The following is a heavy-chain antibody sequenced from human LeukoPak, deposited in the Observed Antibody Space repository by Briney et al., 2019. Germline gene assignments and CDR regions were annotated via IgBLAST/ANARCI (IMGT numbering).Heavy chain of an antibody. CDR3: ARSEDIVVVPAAHFDY. D-gene: IGHD2-2*01. V-gene: IGHV3-7*01. CDR1: GFTFSSYW. CDR2: IKQDGSEK. Sequence: PGGSLRLSCAASGFTFSSYWMSWVRQAPGEGLEWVANIKQDGSEKYYVDSVKGRFTISRDNAKNSLYLQMNSLRAEDTAVYYCARSEDIVVVPAAHFDYWGQGTLVTVSS. J-gene: IGHJ4*02.